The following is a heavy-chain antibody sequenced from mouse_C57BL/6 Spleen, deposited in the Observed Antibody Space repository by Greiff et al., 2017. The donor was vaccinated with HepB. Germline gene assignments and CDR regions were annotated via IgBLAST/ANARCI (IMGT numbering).Heavy chain of an antibody. CDR1: GYTFTSYW. J-gene: IGHJ3*01. CDR2: IHPNSGST. D-gene: IGHD2-4*01. V-gene: IGHV1-64*01. CDR3: ASPIYYDSPWFAY. Sequence: VQLQQPGAELVKPGASVKLSCKASGYTFTSYWMHWVKQRPGQGLEWIGMIHPNSGSTNYNEKFKSKATLTVDKSSSTAYMQLSSLTSEDSAVYYCASPIYYDSPWFAYWGQGTLVTVSA.